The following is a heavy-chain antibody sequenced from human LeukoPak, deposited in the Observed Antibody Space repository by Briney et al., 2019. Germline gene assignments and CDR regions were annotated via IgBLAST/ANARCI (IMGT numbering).Heavy chain of an antibody. D-gene: IGHD4-23*01. J-gene: IGHJ4*02. Sequence: ASVKVSCKASGGTFSSYAISWVRQAPGQGLEWMGGIIPIFGTANYAQKFQGRVTITADESTSTAYMELSSLRSEDTAVYYCARSLYGGNSPGYWGQGTLVTVSS. CDR1: GGTFSSYA. CDR2: IIPIFGTA. V-gene: IGHV1-69*13. CDR3: ARSLYGGNSPGY.